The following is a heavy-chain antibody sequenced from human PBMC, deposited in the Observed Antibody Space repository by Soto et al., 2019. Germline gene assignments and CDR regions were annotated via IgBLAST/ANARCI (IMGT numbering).Heavy chain of an antibody. D-gene: IGHD2-8*01. CDR3: AKNGGAGN. V-gene: IGHV3-9*01. Sequence: EVQLVESGGGLVQPGRSLRLSCAASGFTFDDYAMHWVRQAPGKGLEWVSGISWNSGSIGYADSVKGRFTISRDNAKNSLYLQKNSLRAEDTALYYCAKNGGAGNWGQGTLVTVSS. CDR2: ISWNSGSI. CDR1: GFTFDDYA. J-gene: IGHJ4*02.